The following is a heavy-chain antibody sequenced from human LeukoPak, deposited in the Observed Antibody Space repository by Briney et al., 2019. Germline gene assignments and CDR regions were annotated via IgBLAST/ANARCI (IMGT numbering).Heavy chain of an antibody. V-gene: IGHV3-30*02. J-gene: IGHJ4*02. CDR1: GFTFSSYC. D-gene: IGHD6-13*01. CDR3: AMFGFELSAAAGTGSPY. CDR2: IRYDGSNK. Sequence: GGSLRLSCAASGFTFSSYCMHWVRQAPGKGLEWVAFIRYDGSNKYYADSVNGRFTISIDNSKKTLYLQMNSQRAEDKAVYYCAMFGFELSAAAGTGSPYWGQGTLVTVSS.